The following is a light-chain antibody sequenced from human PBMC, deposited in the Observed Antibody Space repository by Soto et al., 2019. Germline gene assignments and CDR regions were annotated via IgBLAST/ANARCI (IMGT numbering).Light chain of an antibody. CDR2: AAS. J-gene: IGKJ4*01. Sequence: DIQMTQSPSTLSASVGDRVTITCRASQGISSYLAWYQQKPGKAPKLLIYAASTLQSGVPSRFSGSGSETDFTLTISSLQPEDFETYYCQQLNSYPLTFGGGTKVDIK. CDR3: QQLNSYPLT. CDR1: QGISSY. V-gene: IGKV1-9*01.